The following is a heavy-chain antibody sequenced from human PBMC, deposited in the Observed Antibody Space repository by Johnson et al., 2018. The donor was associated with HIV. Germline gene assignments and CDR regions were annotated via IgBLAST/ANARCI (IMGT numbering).Heavy chain of an antibody. CDR3: ARASDAFDI. CDR2: IGTAGDT. J-gene: IGHJ3*02. V-gene: IGHV3-13*01. CDR1: GFTFSDHY. Sequence: VQLVESGGGLVKPGGSLRLSCAASGFTFSDHYMDWVRQAPVKGLEWVSAIGTAGDTYYPGSVKGRFTISRENAKNSLYLQMNSLRAEDTAVYYCARASDAFDIWGQGTKVTVSS.